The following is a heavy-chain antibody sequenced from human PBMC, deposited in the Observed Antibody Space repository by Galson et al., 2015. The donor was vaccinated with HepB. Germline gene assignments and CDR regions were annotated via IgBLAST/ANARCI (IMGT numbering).Heavy chain of an antibody. D-gene: IGHD6-13*01. CDR2: INPSGGST. CDR1: GYTFTSYY. Sequence: SVKVSCKASGYTFTSYYMHWVRQAPGQGLEWMGIINPSGGSTSYAQKFQGRVTMTRDTSTSTVYMELSSLRSEDTAVYYCASATGGSSWAYYYYGMDVWGQGTTVTVSS. V-gene: IGHV1-46*01. J-gene: IGHJ6*02. CDR3: ASATGGSSWAYYYYGMDV.